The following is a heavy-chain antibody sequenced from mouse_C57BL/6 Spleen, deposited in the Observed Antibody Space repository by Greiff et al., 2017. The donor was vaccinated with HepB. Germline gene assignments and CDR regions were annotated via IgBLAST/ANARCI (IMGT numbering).Heavy chain of an antibody. CDR1: GYAFTNYL. CDR3: ARRENAMDY. CDR2: INPGSGGT. V-gene: IGHV1-54*01. Sequence: VQPQQSGAELVRPGTSVKVSCKASGYAFTNYLIEWVKQRPGQGLEWIGVINPGSGGTNYNEKFKGKATLTADKSSSTAYMQLSSLTSEDSAVYFCARRENAMDYWGQGTSVTVSS. J-gene: IGHJ4*01.